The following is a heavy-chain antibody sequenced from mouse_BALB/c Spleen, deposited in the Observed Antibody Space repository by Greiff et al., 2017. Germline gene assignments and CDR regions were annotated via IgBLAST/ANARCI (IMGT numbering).Heavy chain of an antibody. CDR3: ARAFYYAMDY. CDR1: GFTFSSYG. CDR2: INSNGGST. J-gene: IGHJ4*01. V-gene: IGHV5-6-3*01. Sequence: EVQLQQSGGGLVQPGGSLKLSCAASGFTFSSYGMSWVRQTPDKRLELVATINSNGGSTYYPDSVKGRFTISRDNAKNTLYLQMSSLKSEDTAMYYCARAFYYAMDYWGQGTSVTVSS.